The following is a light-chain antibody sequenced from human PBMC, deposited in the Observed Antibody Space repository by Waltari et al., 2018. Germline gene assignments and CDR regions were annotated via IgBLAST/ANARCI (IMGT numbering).Light chain of an antibody. Sequence: QSVLTQPPSVSGAPGQPVTISCTGSSPNIGADYGVHWYQQLPGTAPKLLIDNGANRPSGVPDRFSGSRSGTSASLAITGLQAEDEADYFCHSYDRSLDGVVFGGGTKLTVL. J-gene: IGLJ2*01. CDR1: SPNIGADYG. CDR2: NGA. V-gene: IGLV1-40*01. CDR3: HSYDRSLDGVV.